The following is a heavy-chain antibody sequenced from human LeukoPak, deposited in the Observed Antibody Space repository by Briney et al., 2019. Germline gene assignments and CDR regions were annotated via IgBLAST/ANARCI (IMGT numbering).Heavy chain of an antibody. J-gene: IGHJ3*02. CDR3: AGEYADLDAFDI. Sequence: GGSLRLSCAASGFTFSSYGMHWVRQAPDKGLEWVAFIRYEGSSKYYADSVKGRFTISRDNSKNTLYLQMNSLRAEDTAVYYCAGEYADLDAFDIWGQGTMVTVSS. V-gene: IGHV3-30*02. CDR1: GFTFSSYG. CDR2: IRYEGSSK.